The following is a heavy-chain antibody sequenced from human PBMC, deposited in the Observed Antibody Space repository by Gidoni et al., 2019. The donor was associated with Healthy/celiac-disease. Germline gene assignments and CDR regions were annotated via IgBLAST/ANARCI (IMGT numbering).Heavy chain of an antibody. J-gene: IGHJ4*02. D-gene: IGHD4-17*01. CDR3: ARDSGNDGGLYY. V-gene: IGHV3-21*01. CDR2: ISSSSSYI. Sequence: EVQLVESGGGLVQPGGSLRLSCAPSGFPFSSYSMNWVRQAPGKGLEWVSSISSSSSYIYYADSVKGRFTISRDNAKNSLYLQMNSLRAGDTAVYYCARDSGNDGGLYYWGQGTLVTVSS. CDR1: GFPFSSYS.